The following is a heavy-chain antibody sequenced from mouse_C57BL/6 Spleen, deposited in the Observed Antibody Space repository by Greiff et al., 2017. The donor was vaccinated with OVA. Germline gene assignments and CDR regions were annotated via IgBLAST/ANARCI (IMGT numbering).Heavy chain of an antibody. V-gene: IGHV1-80*01. D-gene: IGHD2-2*01. Sequence: QVQLQQSGAELVKPGASVKISCKASGYAFSSYWMNWVKQRPGKGLEWIGQIYPGDGDTNYNGKFKGKATLTADKSSSTAYMQLSSLTSEDSAVYFCARGDYGSAWFAYWGQGTLVTVSA. CDR2: IYPGDGDT. CDR3: ARGDYGSAWFAY. CDR1: GYAFSSYW. J-gene: IGHJ3*01.